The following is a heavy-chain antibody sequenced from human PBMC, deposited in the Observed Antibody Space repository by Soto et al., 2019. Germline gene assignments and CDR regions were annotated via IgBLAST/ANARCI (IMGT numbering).Heavy chain of an antibody. Sequence: QVQLVQSGTEVKKPGSSVSVSCKVSGGSFSDYAITWVRQAPGQGLEWMGGIIPKFPTGEYAKKFQGTVKMTADKSTSTVYLEVSSLRHEDTAVYYCARDVVRGGWYYFDLWGQGTQVSVSS. CDR2: IIPKFPTG. CDR1: GGSFSDYA. D-gene: IGHD6-19*01. CDR3: ARDVVRGGWYYFDL. V-gene: IGHV1-69*06. J-gene: IGHJ4*02.